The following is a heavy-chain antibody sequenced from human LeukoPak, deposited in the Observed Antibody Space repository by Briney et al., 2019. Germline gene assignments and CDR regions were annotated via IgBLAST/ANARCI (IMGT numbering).Heavy chain of an antibody. CDR3: AKKRDAFDI. Sequence: PGGSLRLSCVASGFTFGNYAMGWLRQAPGRRPEWVSSLTDSGGTTYYVDSVKGRFAISRDNSKNTLYLYMNSLRADDTAVYYCAKKRDAFDIWGQGTVVTVSS. J-gene: IGHJ3*02. CDR2: LTDSGGTT. D-gene: IGHD5-24*01. CDR1: GFTFGNYA. V-gene: IGHV3-23*01.